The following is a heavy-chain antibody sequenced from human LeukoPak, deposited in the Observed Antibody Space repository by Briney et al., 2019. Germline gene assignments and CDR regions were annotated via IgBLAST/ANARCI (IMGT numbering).Heavy chain of an antibody. V-gene: IGHV3-9*01. D-gene: IGHD3-10*01. J-gene: IGHJ4*02. CDR2: ISWNSGSI. CDR3: ARGPSYGSRSDFLDY. Sequence: GGSLRLSCAASGFTFDDYAMHWVRQAPGKGLEWVSGISWNSGSIGYASSVKGRFTISRDNDKSSLYLQMNSLRAEDTAVYYCARGPSYGSRSDFLDYWGQGTLVTVSS. CDR1: GFTFDDYA.